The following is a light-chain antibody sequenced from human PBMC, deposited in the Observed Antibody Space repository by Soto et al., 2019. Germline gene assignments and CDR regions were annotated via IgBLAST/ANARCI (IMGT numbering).Light chain of an antibody. CDR1: SSDIGSYNV. CDR3: CSYAGTTTFE. J-gene: IGLJ1*01. V-gene: IGLV2-23*03. Sequence: QSALTQPASVSGSPGQSITISCTGTSSDIGSYNVVSWYQHHPGKAPRLMIYEGSKRPSGVSKRFSGSKSGNTASLTISGLQAEDEADYYCCSYAGTTTFEFGTGTKLTVL. CDR2: EGS.